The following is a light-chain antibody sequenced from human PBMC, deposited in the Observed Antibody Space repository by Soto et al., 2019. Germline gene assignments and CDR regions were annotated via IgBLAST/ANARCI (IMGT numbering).Light chain of an antibody. V-gene: IGLV2-14*01. CDR1: SSDVGGYNY. Sequence: QSALTQPASVSGSPGQSITISCTGTSSDVGGYNYVSWYQQHPGKAPKLMIYDVSNRPSGVSNRFSGSKSGNTASLTISGLQAEDEADDYYSSSTISSPPVVFGGGTKLTVL. CDR3: SSSTISSPPVV. CDR2: DVS. J-gene: IGLJ2*01.